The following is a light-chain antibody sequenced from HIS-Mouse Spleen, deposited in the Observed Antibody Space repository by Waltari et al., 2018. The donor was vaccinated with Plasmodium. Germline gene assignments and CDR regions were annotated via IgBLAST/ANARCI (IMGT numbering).Light chain of an antibody. J-gene: IGKJ2*01. CDR3: QQSYSTLMYT. CDR1: QSISSY. Sequence: DIQMTQSPSSLSASVGDSVTLTCRASQSISSYLNWYQQKPGKAPKLLIYAASSLQSGVPSRFSGSGSGTDFTLTISSLQPEDFATYYCQQSYSTLMYTFGQGTKLEIK. V-gene: IGKV1-39*01. CDR2: AAS.